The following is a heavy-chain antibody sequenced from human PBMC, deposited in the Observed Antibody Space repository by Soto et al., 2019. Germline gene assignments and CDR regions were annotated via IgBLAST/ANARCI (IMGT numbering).Heavy chain of an antibody. D-gene: IGHD3-10*01. Sequence: ASVKVSCKASGYTFTGHYMHWVRQAPGQGLEWMGWINPNSVGTNYAQKFQGRVTMTRDASISTAYMELSRLRSDDTAVYYCAREPMVRAAHGFDIWGQGTMVTVSS. J-gene: IGHJ3*02. CDR1: GYTFTGHY. CDR2: INPNSVGT. V-gene: IGHV1-2*02. CDR3: AREPMVRAAHGFDI.